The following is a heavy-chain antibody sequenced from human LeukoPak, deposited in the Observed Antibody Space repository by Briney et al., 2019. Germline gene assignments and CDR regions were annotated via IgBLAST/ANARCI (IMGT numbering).Heavy chain of an antibody. CDR1: GFSLSTYA. D-gene: IGHD2-15*01. CDR3: AKDTTAWWYHRAYMNV. CDR2: ISGSGDKT. J-gene: IGHJ6*03. V-gene: IGHV3-23*01. Sequence: GGSLRLSCAASGFSLSTYALSWVRQAPGGGLEWVAAISGSGDKTYHADSVEGRFTISKDNSENRLSLQMDSLRAEDTAVYFCAKDTTAWWYHRAYMNVWGKGTTVTVSS.